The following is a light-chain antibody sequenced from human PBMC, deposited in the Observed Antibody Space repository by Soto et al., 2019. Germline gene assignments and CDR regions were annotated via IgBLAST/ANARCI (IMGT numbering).Light chain of an antibody. Sequence: QSALAQPASVSGSPGQSITISCTGANSDIGNYDFVSWYRQHPGEAPKVLIFDVSNRPSGISNRFSGSKSGNTASLTIYGVQAEDEADYFCSSYTSTSSFYVFGTGTKVTVL. CDR1: NSDIGNYDF. J-gene: IGLJ1*01. CDR3: SSYTSTSSFYV. CDR2: DVS. V-gene: IGLV2-14*03.